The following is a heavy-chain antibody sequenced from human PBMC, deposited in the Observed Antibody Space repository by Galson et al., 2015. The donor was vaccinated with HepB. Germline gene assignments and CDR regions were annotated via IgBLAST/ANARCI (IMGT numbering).Heavy chain of an antibody. V-gene: IGHV3-23*01. CDR2: ISGSGGST. J-gene: IGHJ4*02. CDR1: GFTFSSYA. D-gene: IGHD5-18*01. CDR3: AKGRGYSYGYWVGDY. Sequence: SLRLSCAASGFTFSSYAMSWVRQAPGKGLEWVSAISGSGGSTYYAGSVKGRFTISRDNSKNTLYLQMNSLRAEDTAVYYCAKGRGYSYGYWVGDYWGQGTLVTVSS.